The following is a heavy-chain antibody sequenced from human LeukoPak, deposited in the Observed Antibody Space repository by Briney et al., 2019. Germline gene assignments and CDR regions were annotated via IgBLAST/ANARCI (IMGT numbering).Heavy chain of an antibody. CDR2: INPSGGST. Sequence: PGASVKVSCKASGYTFTSYYMHWVRQAPGQGREWMGIINPSGGSTSYAQKFQGRVTMTRDTSTSTVYMELSSLRSEDTAVYYCARSRITMVRGVIRGSYFDYWGQGTLVTVSS. D-gene: IGHD3-10*01. V-gene: IGHV1-46*01. J-gene: IGHJ4*02. CDR1: GYTFTSYY. CDR3: ARSRITMVRGVIRGSYFDY.